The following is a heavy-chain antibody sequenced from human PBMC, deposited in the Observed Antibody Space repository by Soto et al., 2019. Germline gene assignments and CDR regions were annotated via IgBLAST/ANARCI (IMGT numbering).Heavy chain of an antibody. D-gene: IGHD1-26*01. J-gene: IGHJ3*02. V-gene: IGHV3-30-3*01. Sequence: QVQLVESGGGVVQPGRSLRLSCAASGFTFSSYAMHWVRQAPGKGLEWVAVISYDGSNKYYADSVKGRFTISRDNSKNTLYLQMNSLRAEDTDVYYCARRAPKVGDAFDIWGQGTMVNVSS. CDR2: ISYDGSNK. CDR3: ARRAPKVGDAFDI. CDR1: GFTFSSYA.